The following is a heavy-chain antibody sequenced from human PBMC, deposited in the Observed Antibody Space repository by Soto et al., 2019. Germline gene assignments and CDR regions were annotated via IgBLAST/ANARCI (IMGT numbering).Heavy chain of an antibody. V-gene: IGHV1-2*02. D-gene: IGHD6-13*01. CDR1: GYTFTGYY. J-gene: IGHJ5*02. Sequence: QVQLVQSGAEVKKPGASVKVSCKASGYTFTGYYMHWVRQAPGQGLEWMGWINPNSGGTNYAQKFQGRVNMTRDTSISTAYMELSRLRSDDTAVYYCARDRVAAAGTHYNWFDPWGQGTLVTVSS. CDR3: ARDRVAAAGTHYNWFDP. CDR2: INPNSGGT.